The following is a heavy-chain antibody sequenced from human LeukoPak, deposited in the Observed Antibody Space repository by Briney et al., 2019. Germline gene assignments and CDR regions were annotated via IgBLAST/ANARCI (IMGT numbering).Heavy chain of an antibody. J-gene: IGHJ4*02. CDR1: GFTFSSYA. CDR3: AKAWGLSGTAMVLFDY. D-gene: IGHD5-18*01. CDR2: ISGSGGST. Sequence: GGSLRLSCAASGFTFSSYAMSWVRQAPGKGLEWVSAISGSGGSTYYADSVKGRFTISRDNSKNTLYLQMNSLRAEDTAVYYCAKAWGLSGTAMVLFDYWGQGTLVTVSS. V-gene: IGHV3-23*01.